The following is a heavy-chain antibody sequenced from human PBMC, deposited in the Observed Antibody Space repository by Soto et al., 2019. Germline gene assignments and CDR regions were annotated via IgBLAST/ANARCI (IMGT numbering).Heavy chain of an antibody. Sequence: QVQLQESGPGLVKPSETLSLTCTVSGGSISSYYWSWIRQPPGKGLEWIGYIYYSGSTNYNPSLKSRVTISVDTSKNQFSLKLSSVTAADTAVYYCARDHYYDSSGYYYGPAIDYWGQGTLVTVSS. J-gene: IGHJ4*02. V-gene: IGHV4-59*01. CDR1: GGSISSYY. D-gene: IGHD3-22*01. CDR3: ARDHYYDSSGYYYGPAIDY. CDR2: IYYSGST.